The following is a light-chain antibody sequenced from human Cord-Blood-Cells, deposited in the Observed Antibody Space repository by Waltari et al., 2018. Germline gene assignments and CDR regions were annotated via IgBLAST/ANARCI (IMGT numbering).Light chain of an antibody. CDR2: RNN. CDR1: SNNVGNQG. Sequence: QAGLTQPPSVSKGLRQTATLTCPGNSNNVGNQGAAWPQQHQGHPPKLLSYRNNNRPSGISERLSASRSVNTASLTITGLQPEDEADYYCSAWDSSLSAWVFGGGTKLTVL. J-gene: IGLJ3*02. CDR3: SAWDSSLSAWV. V-gene: IGLV10-54*01.